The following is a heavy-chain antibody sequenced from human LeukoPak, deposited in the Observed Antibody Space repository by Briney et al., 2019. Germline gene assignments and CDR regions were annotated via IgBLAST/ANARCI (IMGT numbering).Heavy chain of an antibody. V-gene: IGHV4-34*01. CDR2: INHSGST. Sequence: PSETLSLTCAVYGGSFSGYYWSWIRQPPGKGLEWIGEINHSGSTNYNPSLKSRVTISVDTSKNQFSLKLSSVTAADTAVYYCARRGSTYCSGGSCYGWFDPWGQGTLVPVSS. J-gene: IGHJ5*02. CDR3: ARRGSTYCSGGSCYGWFDP. D-gene: IGHD2-15*01. CDR1: GGSFSGYY.